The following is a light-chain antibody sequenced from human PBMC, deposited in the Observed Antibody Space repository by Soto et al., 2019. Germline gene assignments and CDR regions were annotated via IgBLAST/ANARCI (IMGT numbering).Light chain of an antibody. CDR2: DDN. J-gene: IGLJ1*01. V-gene: IGLV1-51*01. CDR1: SSNIGGNS. CDR3: GSWDSSLSAYV. Sequence: QSVLTQPPSVSAAPGEKVTISCSGSSSNIGGNSVSWYQQLPGTAPKLLIYDDNKRTSGIPDRFSGSKSGTAATLGITGFQTGDEADYYCGSWDSSLSAYVFGTETKVTVL.